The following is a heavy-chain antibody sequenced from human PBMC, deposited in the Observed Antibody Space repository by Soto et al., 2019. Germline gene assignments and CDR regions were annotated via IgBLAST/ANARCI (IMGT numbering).Heavy chain of an antibody. CDR2: INEDSTYI. Sequence: GGSLRLSCTSSGFAFNTYSMNLVRQAPGKGLEWVSSINEDSTYIYYADSLRGRITISRDNAKDSLFLQMNSLRPDDTAVYYCVRDLGRYFRSGYMDLWGDGATVTVSS. J-gene: IGHJ6*03. CDR1: GFAFNTYS. V-gene: IGHV3-21*01. D-gene: IGHD3-9*01. CDR3: VRDLGRYFRSGYMDL.